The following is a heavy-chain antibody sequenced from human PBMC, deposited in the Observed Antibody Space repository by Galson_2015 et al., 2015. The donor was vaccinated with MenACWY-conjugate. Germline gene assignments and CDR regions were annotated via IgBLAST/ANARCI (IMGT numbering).Heavy chain of an antibody. D-gene: IGHD6-6*01. V-gene: IGHV1-46*01. CDR3: AAPTEYSSSSWGGDYGMDV. CDR1: GYTFTSYY. J-gene: IGHJ6*02. Sequence: SVKVSCKASGYTFTSYYMHWVRQAPGQGLEWMGIINPSGGSTSYAQKFQGRVTMTRDTSTSTVYMELSSLRSEDTAVYYCAAPTEYSSSSWGGDYGMDVWGQGTTVTVSS. CDR2: INPSGGST.